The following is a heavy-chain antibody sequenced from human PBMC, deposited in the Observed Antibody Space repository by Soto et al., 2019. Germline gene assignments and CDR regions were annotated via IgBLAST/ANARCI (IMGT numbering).Heavy chain of an antibody. CDR2: ISYDGSNK. CDR1: GFTFSSYA. V-gene: IGHV3-30-3*01. J-gene: IGHJ4*02. Sequence: ESGGGVVQPGRSLRLSCAASGFTFSSYAMHWVRQAPGKGLEWVAVISYDGSNKYYADSVKGRFTISRDNSKNTLYPQMNSLRAEDTAVYYCARGRSGWYHADYWGQGTLVTVSS. CDR3: ARGRSGWYHADY. D-gene: IGHD6-19*01.